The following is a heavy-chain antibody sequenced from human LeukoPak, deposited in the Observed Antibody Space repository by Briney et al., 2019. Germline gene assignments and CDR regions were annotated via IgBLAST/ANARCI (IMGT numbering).Heavy chain of an antibody. CDR2: ISSSSSYT. CDR3: ASAYSSSPGLFDY. J-gene: IGHJ4*02. V-gene: IGHV3-21*01. D-gene: IGHD6-6*01. CDR1: GFTFSSYS. Sequence: PGGSLRLSCAASGFTFSSYSMNWVRQAPGKGLEWVSSISSSSSYTYYADSVKGRFTISRDNAKNSLYLQMNSLRAEDTAVYYCASAYSSSPGLFDYWGQGTLVTVSS.